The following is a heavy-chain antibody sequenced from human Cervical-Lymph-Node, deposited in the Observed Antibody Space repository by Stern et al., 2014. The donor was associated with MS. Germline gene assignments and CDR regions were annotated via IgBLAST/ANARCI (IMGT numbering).Heavy chain of an antibody. J-gene: IGHJ4*02. V-gene: IGHV4-4*02. CDR1: GDSISNDNW. Sequence: QVQLQESGPGLVRPSGTLSLTCAVSGDSISNDNWWSWVRQPPGKGLQWIGEVYHTGSANCDPSRKSRVTISVDKSKNQCSLRLTSLTAADTAVYYCARDQGFQLMNSWGQGTLVIVSS. CDR2: VYHTGSA. CDR3: ARDQGFQLMNS. D-gene: IGHD2-2*01.